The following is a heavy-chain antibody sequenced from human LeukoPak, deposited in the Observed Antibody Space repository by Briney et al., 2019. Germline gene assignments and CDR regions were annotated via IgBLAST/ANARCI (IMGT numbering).Heavy chain of an antibody. J-gene: IGHJ6*04. D-gene: IGHD2-15*01. V-gene: IGHV3-7*01. CDR2: IKKDGTEK. CDR1: GFTSIAFW. CDR3: ATFVGVVPGGLLP. Sequence: GGSLRLSCVASGFTSIAFWMSWVRRPPGTGLEWVANIKKDGTEKEYVDSVKGRFTIFMDNAKNSVYLQMNSLRAEDTAVYYCATFVGVVPGGLLPWGKGTTVIVSS.